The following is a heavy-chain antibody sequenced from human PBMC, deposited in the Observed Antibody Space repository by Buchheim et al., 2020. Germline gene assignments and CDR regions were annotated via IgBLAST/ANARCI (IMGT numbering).Heavy chain of an antibody. Sequence: QVQLQQWGAGLLKPSETLSLTCAVYGGSFSGYYWSWIRQPPGKGLEWIAETHHSGRTNYNSSLKSRVTISIDTSRNHFSLKLSSVTAADTAVYYCARLLSGLPWGDWGQGTL. CDR3: ARLLSGLPWGD. D-gene: IGHD1-26*01. CDR2: THHSGRT. V-gene: IGHV4-34*01. J-gene: IGHJ4*02. CDR1: GGSFSGYY.